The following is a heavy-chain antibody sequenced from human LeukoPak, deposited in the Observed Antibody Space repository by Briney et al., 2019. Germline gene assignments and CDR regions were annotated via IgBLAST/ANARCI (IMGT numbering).Heavy chain of an antibody. V-gene: IGHV1-2*02. CDR2: INPNSGGT. J-gene: IGHJ3*02. CDR3: AREYCGGDCYSVGDAFDI. CDR1: GYTFTGYY. D-gene: IGHD2-21*02. Sequence: GASVKISCKASGYTFTGYYMHWVRQAPGQGLEWMGWINPNSGGTNYAHKFQGRDTMTRDTSISTAYMELSRLRSDDTAVYYCAREYCGGDCYSVGDAFDIWGQGTMVTVSS.